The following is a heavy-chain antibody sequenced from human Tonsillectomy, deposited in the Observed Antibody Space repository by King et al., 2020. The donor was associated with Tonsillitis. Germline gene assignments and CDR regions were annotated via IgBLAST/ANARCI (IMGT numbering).Heavy chain of an antibody. CDR1: GFTFDDYA. V-gene: IGHV3-9*01. Sequence: VQLVESGGGLVQPGRSLRLSCAASGFTFDDYAMHWVRQVPGKGLEWVSGISWNSGSIDYADSVKGRFTISRDNAKNSLYLQMNSLRAEDTALYYCAKDITAYYYYGMDVWGQGTTVTVSS. CDR2: ISWNSGSI. CDR3: AKDITAYYYYGMDV. J-gene: IGHJ6*02.